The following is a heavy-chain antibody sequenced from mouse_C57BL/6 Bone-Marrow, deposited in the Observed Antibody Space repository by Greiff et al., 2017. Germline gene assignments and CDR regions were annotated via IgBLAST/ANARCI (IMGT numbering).Heavy chain of an antibody. CDR1: GFTFSDYY. D-gene: IGHD1-1*01. V-gene: IGHV5-16*01. Sequence: EVKVVESEGGLVQPGSSMKLSCTASGFTFSDYYMAWVRQVPEKGLEWVANINYDGSSTYYLDSLKSRFIISRDNAKNILYLQMSSLKSEDTATYYCARITTVDYAMDYWGQGTSVTVSS. CDR3: ARITTVDYAMDY. J-gene: IGHJ4*01. CDR2: INYDGSST.